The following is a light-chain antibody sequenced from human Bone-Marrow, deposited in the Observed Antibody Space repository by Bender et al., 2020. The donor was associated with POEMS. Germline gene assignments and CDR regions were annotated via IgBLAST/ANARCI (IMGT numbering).Light chain of an antibody. V-gene: IGLV2-14*03. Sequence: QSALTQPASVSGSPGQSITISCTGTSSDVGGYKYVSWYQQHPGKVPKLMIYDVSNRPSGVSNRFSGSKSGNTASLTISGLQAEDEADYYCCSYTSGSTLVIFGGGTKLTVL. CDR1: SSDVGGYKY. CDR2: DVS. J-gene: IGLJ2*01. CDR3: CSYTSGSTLVI.